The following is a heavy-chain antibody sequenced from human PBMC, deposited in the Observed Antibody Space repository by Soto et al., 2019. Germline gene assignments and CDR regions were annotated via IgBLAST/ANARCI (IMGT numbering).Heavy chain of an antibody. CDR3: AIDSRTTGAFDI. CDR2: INAGKGNT. J-gene: IGHJ3*02. V-gene: IGHV1-3*01. Sequence: ASVTLFCKASGYAFASYDIHWVRPAPGQRHAWMGWINAGKGNTKYSHNFEGRVTITRGTSASTAYMELSSLRSEDTAVYYCAIDSRTTGAFDIGGQRTMVTVSS. D-gene: IGHD1-1*01. CDR1: GYAFASYD.